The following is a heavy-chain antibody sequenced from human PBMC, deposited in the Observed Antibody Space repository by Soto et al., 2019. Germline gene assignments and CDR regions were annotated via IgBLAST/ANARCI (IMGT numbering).Heavy chain of an antibody. D-gene: IGHD4-4*01. V-gene: IGHV4-59*12. Sequence: LSLTCTVSGGSISSYYWSWIRQPPGKGLEWIGYIYYSGSTNYNPSLKSRVTISVDTSRNQFSLRLSSVTAADTAVYYCGAPYRVRVDDWGQGTLVTVSS. CDR3: GAPYRVRVDD. J-gene: IGHJ4*02. CDR2: IYYSGST. CDR1: GGSISSYY.